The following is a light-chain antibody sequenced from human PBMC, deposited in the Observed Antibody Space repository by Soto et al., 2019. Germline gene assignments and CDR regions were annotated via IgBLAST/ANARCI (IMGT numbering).Light chain of an antibody. J-gene: IGLJ1*01. CDR2: EVS. CDR1: SSDVGGYNY. Sequence: QSVLTQPASVSGSPGQSITISCTGTSSDVGGYNYVSWDQQHPVKGHKLMIYEVSNRPSGVSNRFSGSKSGNTATLIISGLQTEDEADYYFSSYTSTTTSVFGTGTKVTV. CDR3: SSYTSTTTSV. V-gene: IGLV2-14*03.